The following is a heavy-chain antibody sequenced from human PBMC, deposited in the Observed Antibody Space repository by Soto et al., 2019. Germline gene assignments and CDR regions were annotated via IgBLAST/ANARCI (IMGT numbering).Heavy chain of an antibody. Sequence: QVQLVQSGAEMKKPGSSVKVSCQSSGGTFNTYAMNWVRQAPGQGPEWMGDISPMFGAANDAPKFQGRVTITADASTSTPYMQLIWLTSEDTAIYFSAREVQVHTPAFVYWGQGTLITISS. CDR1: GGTFNTYA. J-gene: IGHJ4*02. CDR3: AREVQVHTPAFVY. V-gene: IGHV1-69*19. CDR2: ISPMFGAA. D-gene: IGHD3-10*01.